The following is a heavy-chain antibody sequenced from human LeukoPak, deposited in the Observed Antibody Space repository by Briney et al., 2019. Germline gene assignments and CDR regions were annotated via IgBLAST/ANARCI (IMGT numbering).Heavy chain of an antibody. Sequence: SETLSLTCAVYGGSFSGYYWSWIRQPPGKGLEWIGEINHSGSTNYNPSLKSRVTISVDTSKNQFSLKLSSVTAADTAVYYCARASTGRVDYGDYVVDYWGQGTLVTVSS. CDR2: INHSGST. D-gene: IGHD4-17*01. CDR1: GGSFSGYY. J-gene: IGHJ4*02. CDR3: ARASTGRVDYGDYVVDY. V-gene: IGHV4-34*01.